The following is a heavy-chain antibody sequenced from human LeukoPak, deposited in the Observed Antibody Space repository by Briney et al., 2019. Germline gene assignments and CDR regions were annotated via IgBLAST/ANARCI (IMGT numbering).Heavy chain of an antibody. Sequence: PGGSLRLSCAASGFTFSSYAIHWVRQAPGKGLEWVAVTSFDGTDSLYADSVKGRFTISRDNSKNTLYLQMNSLRADDTAVYYCARASAPVTRISSFDIWGQGTMVTVSS. V-gene: IGHV3-30*04. CDR2: TSFDGTDS. J-gene: IGHJ3*02. CDR1: GFTFSSYA. CDR3: ARASAPVTRISSFDI. D-gene: IGHD4-17*01.